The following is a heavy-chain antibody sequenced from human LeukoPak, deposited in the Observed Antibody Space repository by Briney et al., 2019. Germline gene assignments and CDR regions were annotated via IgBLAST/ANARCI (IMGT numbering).Heavy chain of an antibody. CDR1: GYSISSSDY. D-gene: IGHD1-26*01. CDR3: ARVSGSYYLNYYMDV. Sequence: SETLSLTCTVFGYSISSSDYWGWIRQPPGKGLEWIGSIYNRGTNHYNPSLKSRVTISVDTSKNHFSLKLNSVTAADTAVYYCARVSGSYYLNYYMDVWGKGTTVTVSS. J-gene: IGHJ6*03. CDR2: IYNRGTN. V-gene: IGHV4-38-2*02.